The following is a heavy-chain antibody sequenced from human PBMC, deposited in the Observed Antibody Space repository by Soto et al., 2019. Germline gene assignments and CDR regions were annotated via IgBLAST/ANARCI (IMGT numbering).Heavy chain of an antibody. CDR2: ISSSGSTI. V-gene: IGHV3-48*03. CDR1: GFTFISYE. J-gene: IGHJ6*02. Sequence: GGALRLSCASSGFTFISYEMNWVRQAPGKGLEWVSYISSSGSTIYYADSVKGRFTISRDNAKNSLYLQMNSLRAEDTAVYYCARDQDLYDILTVAYSGMDVWGPGTTVTVSS. CDR3: ARDQDLYDILTVAYSGMDV. D-gene: IGHD3-9*01.